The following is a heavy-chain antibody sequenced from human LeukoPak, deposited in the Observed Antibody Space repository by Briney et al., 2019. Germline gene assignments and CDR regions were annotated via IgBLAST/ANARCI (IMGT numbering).Heavy chain of an antibody. D-gene: IGHD4-17*01. CDR2: TYCRSKCYY. CDR1: GDSVSSNSAA. CDR3: ARGLPLDTSTVTNRKKFNERYFFDY. V-gene: IGHV6-1*01. J-gene: IGHJ4*02. Sequence: SQTLSLTCAISGDSVSSNSAAWNWIRQSPSRGLEWLGRTYCRSKCYYDYGISVKGRISINPDTSRNQCSLQLISVTPEDTAVYYCARGLPLDTSTVTNRKKFNERYFFDYWGQGTLVTVSS.